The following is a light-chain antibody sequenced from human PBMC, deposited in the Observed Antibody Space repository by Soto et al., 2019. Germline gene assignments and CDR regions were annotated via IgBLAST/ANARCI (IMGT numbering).Light chain of an antibody. CDR1: QSVSSSY. CDR3: QQYGSSPPNT. V-gene: IGKV3-20*01. CDR2: GAS. Sequence: TQSPSTLSASVGDRVTITCRASQSVSSSYLAWYQQKPGQAPRLLIYGASSRATGIPDRFSGSGSGTDFTLTISRLEPEDFAVYYCQQYGSSPPNTFGQGTKVEIK. J-gene: IGKJ1*01.